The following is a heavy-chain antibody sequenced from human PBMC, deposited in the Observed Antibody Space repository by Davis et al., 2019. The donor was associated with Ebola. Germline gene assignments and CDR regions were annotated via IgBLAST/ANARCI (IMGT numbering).Heavy chain of an antibody. CDR1: GYTFTSYG. D-gene: IGHD6-13*01. Sequence: ASVKVSCKASGYTFTSYGISWVRQAPGQGLEWMGWISAYNGNTNYAQKLQGRVTMTTDTSTSTAYMELRSLTSDDTAVYYCARGAIAASGNPHLGHWGQGTLVTVSS. J-gene: IGHJ4*02. V-gene: IGHV1-18*04. CDR2: ISAYNGNT. CDR3: ARGAIAASGNPHLGH.